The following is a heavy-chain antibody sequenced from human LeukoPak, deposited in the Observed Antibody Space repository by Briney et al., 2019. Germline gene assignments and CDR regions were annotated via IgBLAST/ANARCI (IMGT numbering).Heavy chain of an antibody. Sequence: PSETLSLTWAVSGYSISSGYYWGWIRQPPGKGLEWIGSIYHSGSTYYNPSLKSRVTISVDTSKNQFSLKLSSVTAADTAVYYCARDRVVVVAATPNGNWFDPWGQGTLVTVSS. CDR3: ARDRVVVVAATPNGNWFDP. CDR2: IYHSGST. V-gene: IGHV4-38-2*02. CDR1: GYSISSGYY. D-gene: IGHD2-15*01. J-gene: IGHJ5*02.